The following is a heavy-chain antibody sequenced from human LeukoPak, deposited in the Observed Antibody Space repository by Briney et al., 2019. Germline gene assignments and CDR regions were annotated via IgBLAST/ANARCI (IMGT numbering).Heavy chain of an antibody. CDR2: ISSSSSYI. Sequence: GGSLRLSCAASGFTFTSYSMNWVRQAPGKGLEWVSSISSSSSYIYYADSVKGRFTISRDNAKNSLYLQMNSLRAEDTAVYYCARDSSGYYYYYYGMDVWGQGTTVTVSS. J-gene: IGHJ6*02. V-gene: IGHV3-21*01. CDR3: ARDSSGYYYYYYGMDV. D-gene: IGHD3-22*01. CDR1: GFTFTSYS.